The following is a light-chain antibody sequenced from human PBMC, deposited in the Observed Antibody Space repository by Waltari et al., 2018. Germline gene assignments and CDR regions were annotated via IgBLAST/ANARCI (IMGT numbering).Light chain of an antibody. CDR1: GSDDGDHKN. J-gene: IGLJ2*01. CDR2: DGN. Sequence: QSGLTQPRPVSGSPGPSVPISCTGLGSDDGDHKNVSWYQQHPGKAPKLMIYDGNKRPSGVPDRFSGSKSANTASLTISGLQAEDEADYSCCSYAGSYVIFGEGTKLTVL. V-gene: IGLV2-11*01. CDR3: CSYAGSYVI.